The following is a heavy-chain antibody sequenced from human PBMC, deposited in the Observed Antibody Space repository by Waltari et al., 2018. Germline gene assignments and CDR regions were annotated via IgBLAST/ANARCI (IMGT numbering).Heavy chain of an antibody. D-gene: IGHD6-19*01. CDR3: ARGGPVAGTIDY. CDR2: IYHSGST. J-gene: IGHJ4*02. V-gene: IGHV4-38-2*01. Sequence: QVQLQASGPGLVKPSETLSLPCAVYGYSISSGYYWVWIRQPPGKGLEWIGSIYHSGSTYDNPSLKSRVTISVDTSKNQFSLKLSSVTAADTAVYYCARGGPVAGTIDYWGQGTLVTVSS. CDR1: GYSISSGYY.